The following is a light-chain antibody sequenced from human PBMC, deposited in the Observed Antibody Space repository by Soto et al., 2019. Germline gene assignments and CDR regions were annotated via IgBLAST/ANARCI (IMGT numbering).Light chain of an antibody. CDR2: DVS. CDR3: QQYNNRPPWT. J-gene: IGKJ1*01. CDR1: QSIGGH. V-gene: IGKV3-15*01. Sequence: EIVVTQSPAALSVSPGERATLSCRASQSIGGHLAWYQPKPGQAHRLLIYDVSTRATGIPARFSGRGSGTEFTLTISSLQSEDFALYYCQQYNNRPPWTVGQGTKVDIK.